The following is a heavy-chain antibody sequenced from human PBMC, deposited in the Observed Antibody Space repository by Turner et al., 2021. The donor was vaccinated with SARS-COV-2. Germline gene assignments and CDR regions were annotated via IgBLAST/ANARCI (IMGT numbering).Heavy chain of an antibody. CDR3: AREGTAMVQNFDY. CDR1: GFTFSSYG. V-gene: IGHV3-33*01. J-gene: IGHJ4*02. D-gene: IGHD5-18*01. CDR2: IWYDGSNK. Sequence: QVQLVESGGGVVQPGRSLRLSCAASGFTFSSYGMHWVRQAPGKGLEWLAVIWYDGSNKYYADSVKGRFTISRDNSKNTLYLQMNSLRAEDTAVYYCAREGTAMVQNFDYWGQGTLVTVSS.